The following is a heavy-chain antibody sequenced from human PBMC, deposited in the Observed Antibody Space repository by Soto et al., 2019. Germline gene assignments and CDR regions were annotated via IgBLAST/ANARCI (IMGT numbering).Heavy chain of an antibody. CDR3: AREGILGLFDAYDL. D-gene: IGHD3-3*01. CDR1: VFTSSG. Sequence: ASVKVSCKASVFTSSGISWVRQAPGQRLEWMGWISTHNGNTIYAQKFQGRVIMTMDTSTTSVYMELRSLRPDDTAVYLCAREGILGLFDAYDLWGQGTMVTVSS. V-gene: IGHV1-18*04. CDR2: ISTHNGNT. J-gene: IGHJ3*01.